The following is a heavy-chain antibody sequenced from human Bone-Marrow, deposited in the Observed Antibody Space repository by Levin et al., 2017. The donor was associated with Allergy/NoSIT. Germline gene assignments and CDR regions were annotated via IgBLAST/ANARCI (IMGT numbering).Heavy chain of an antibody. CDR3: ARSPLAGYCSGGSCYVAFDI. V-gene: IGHV5-51*01. J-gene: IGHJ3*02. CDR1: GYSFTSYW. CDR2: IYPGDSDT. Sequence: GGSLRLSCKGSGYSFTSYWIGWVRQMPGKGLEWMGIIYPGDSDTRYSPSFQGQVTISADKSISTAYLQWSSLKASDTAMYYCARSPLAGYCSGGSCYVAFDIWGQGTMVTVSS. D-gene: IGHD2-15*01.